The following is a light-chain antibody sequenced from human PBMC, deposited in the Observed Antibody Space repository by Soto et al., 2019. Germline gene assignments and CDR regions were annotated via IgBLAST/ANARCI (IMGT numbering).Light chain of an antibody. V-gene: IGKV1-5*01. CDR1: QSISSW. Sequence: DIQMTQSPSTLSASIGDRVTITCRASQSISSWLAWYQQKPGKAPKLLIYDASTLESGVPSRFSGSGSGTEFTLTISSLQPDDFATYYCQQYNSWYPFGLGTKLEIK. CDR3: QQYNSWYP. J-gene: IGKJ2*01. CDR2: DAS.